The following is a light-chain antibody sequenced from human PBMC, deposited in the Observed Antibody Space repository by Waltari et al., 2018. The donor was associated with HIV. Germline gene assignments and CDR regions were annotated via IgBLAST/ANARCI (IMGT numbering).Light chain of an antibody. V-gene: IGKV1-33*01. CDR1: QDISNY. CDR2: DAS. J-gene: IGKJ4*01. CDR3: QPYDNLPPT. Sequence: EIQMTKSPSSLSASVGDRVTITCQASQDISNYLNWYQQKPGKAPKLLIYDASNLETGVPSRFSGSESGTHFTSTPSSLQPKDIAPYYCQPYDNLPPTFGG.